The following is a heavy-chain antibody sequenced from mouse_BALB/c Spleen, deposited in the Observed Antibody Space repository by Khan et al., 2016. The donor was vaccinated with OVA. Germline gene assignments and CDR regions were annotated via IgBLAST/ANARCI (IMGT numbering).Heavy chain of an antibody. V-gene: IGHV2-9*02. J-gene: IGHJ2*01. D-gene: IGHD3-2*02. Sequence: VQLQESGPGLVAPSQSLSITCTVSGFSLTSYGVHWVRQPPGKGLEWLGEIWAGGSTNYNSALMSRLSISKDNSTTQAFFKLHSLQTDDTAMYYCARFEAIWGQGTTLTVSS. CDR2: IWAGGST. CDR3: ARFEAI. CDR1: GFSLTSYG.